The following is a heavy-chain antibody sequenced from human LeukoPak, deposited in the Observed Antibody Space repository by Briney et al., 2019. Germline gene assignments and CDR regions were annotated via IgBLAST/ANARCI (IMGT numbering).Heavy chain of an antibody. CDR3: ARGGGQWLFQYYFDY. CDR1: GGSISSGGYY. D-gene: IGHD3-22*01. Sequence: SQTLSLTCTVSGGSISSGGYYWSWIRRHPGKGLEWIGYIYYSGSTYYNPSLKSRVTISVDTSKNQFSLKLSSVTAADTAVYYCARGGGQWLFQYYFDYWGQGTLVTVSS. CDR2: IYYSGST. J-gene: IGHJ4*02. V-gene: IGHV4-31*03.